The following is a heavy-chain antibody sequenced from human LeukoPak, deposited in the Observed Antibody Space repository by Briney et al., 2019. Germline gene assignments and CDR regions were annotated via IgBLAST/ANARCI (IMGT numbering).Heavy chain of an antibody. D-gene: IGHD5-24*01. CDR2: IYYRGNT. CDR1: DDSFSSFY. V-gene: IGHV4-59*08. J-gene: IGHJ4*02. Sequence: PSETLSLTCIVSDDSFSSFYWSWIRQPPGKGLEWIGNIYYRGNTNYNSSLKSRVTMSVDTSKTQFSLKLNSVTATDTAVYYCARGDAYHRHWGQGTLVTVSS. CDR3: ARGDAYHRH.